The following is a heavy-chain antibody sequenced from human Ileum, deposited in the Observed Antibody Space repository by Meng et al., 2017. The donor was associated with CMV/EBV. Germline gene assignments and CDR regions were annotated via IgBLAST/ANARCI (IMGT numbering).Heavy chain of an antibody. V-gene: IGHV1-2*02. CDR3: AREICSGAACSQSFDF. CDR2: INPGTGAT. CDR1: YIFTGYF. D-gene: IGHD2-15*01. J-gene: IGHJ4*02. Sequence: YIFTGYFLHWVRQAPGQGPEWVGWINPGTGATGSAQKFQGRVTVTRDTSVTTVYVELSGLRSDDTAVYYCAREICSGAACSQSFDFWGQGTLVTVSS.